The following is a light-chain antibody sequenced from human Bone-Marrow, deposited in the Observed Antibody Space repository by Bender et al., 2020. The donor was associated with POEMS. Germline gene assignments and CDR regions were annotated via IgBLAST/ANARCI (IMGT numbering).Light chain of an antibody. CDR2: NTN. CDR1: SSNIVTNP. Sequence: QSVLTQPPSASGTPGQRVIISCSVSSSNIVTNPVNWYQHLPGTAPKVLIYNTNQRPSGVPDRFSGSKSGTSASLAISALQSEDEGDYYCATWHDSLNGWVFGGGTKLAVL. J-gene: IGLJ3*02. V-gene: IGLV1-44*01. CDR3: ATWHDSLNGWV.